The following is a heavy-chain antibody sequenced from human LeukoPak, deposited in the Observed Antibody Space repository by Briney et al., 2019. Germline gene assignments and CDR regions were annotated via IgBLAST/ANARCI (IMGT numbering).Heavy chain of an antibody. V-gene: IGHV3-21*01. Sequence: PSETLSLTCSVSGGSISRSSYYWGWVRQAPGKGLEWASSISSSSSYIYYADSVKGRFTISRDNAKNSPYLQMNSLRAEDTAVYYCARDSSWYGDYYYYMDVWGKGTTVTVSS. CDR1: GGSISRSSYY. J-gene: IGHJ6*03. CDR2: ISSSSSYI. CDR3: ARDSSWYGDYYYYMDV. D-gene: IGHD6-13*01.